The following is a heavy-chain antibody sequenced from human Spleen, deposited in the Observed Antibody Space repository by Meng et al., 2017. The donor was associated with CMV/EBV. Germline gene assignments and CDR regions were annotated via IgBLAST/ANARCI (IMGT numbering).Heavy chain of an antibody. Sequence: GESLKISCAASGFTFSTYGMSWVRQAPGKGLEWVSVISDSGGSTYYADSVKGRFTISRDNSKNTLHLQMNRLRAEDTAVYYCAKEGTEDHLLEFYFDYWGQGTLVTVSS. CDR1: GFTFSTYG. CDR2: ISDSGGST. CDR3: AKEGTEDHLLEFYFDY. V-gene: IGHV3-23*01. J-gene: IGHJ4*02. D-gene: IGHD2-2*01.